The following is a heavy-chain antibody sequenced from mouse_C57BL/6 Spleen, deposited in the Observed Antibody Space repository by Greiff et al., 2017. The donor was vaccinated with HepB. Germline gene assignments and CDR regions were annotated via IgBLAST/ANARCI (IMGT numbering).Heavy chain of an antibody. CDR1: GFTFSSYA. CDR3: ASSYYYGSSYDAMDY. Sequence: EVKVVESGGGLVKPGGSLKLSCAASGFTFSSYAMSWVRQTPEKRLEWVATISDGGSYTYYPDNVKGRFTISRDNAKNNLYLQMSHLKSEDTAMYYCASSYYYGSSYDAMDYWGQGTSVTVSS. J-gene: IGHJ4*01. D-gene: IGHD1-1*01. V-gene: IGHV5-4*03. CDR2: ISDGGSYT.